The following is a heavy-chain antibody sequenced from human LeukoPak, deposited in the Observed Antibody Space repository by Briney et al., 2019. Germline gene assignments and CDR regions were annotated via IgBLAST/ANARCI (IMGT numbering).Heavy chain of an antibody. J-gene: IGHJ5*02. D-gene: IGHD2-2*02. CDR1: GGSFSGYY. V-gene: IGHV4-34*01. Sequence: PSETLSLTCAVYGGSFSGYYWSWIRQPPGKGLEWIGEINHSGSTNYNPSLKSRVTISVDTSKNQFSLKLSSVTAADTAVYYCARVVGVPAAIRRQYSWFDPWGQGTLVTVSS. CDR3: ARVVGVPAAIRRQYSWFDP. CDR2: INHSGST.